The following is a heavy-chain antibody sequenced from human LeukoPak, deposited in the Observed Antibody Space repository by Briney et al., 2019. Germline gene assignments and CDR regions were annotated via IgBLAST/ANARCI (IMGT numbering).Heavy chain of an antibody. CDR3: ARVPGRGDGGYYYYYMDV. D-gene: IGHD1-14*01. J-gene: IGHJ6*03. CDR2: IKQDGSEK. CDR1: GFTFSSYW. Sequence: PGGSLRLSCAASGFTFSSYWMSWVRQAPGKGLEWVANIKQDGSEKYYVDSVKGRFTISRDNAKNSLYLQMNSLRAEDTAVYYCARVPGRGDGGYYYYYMDVWGKGTTVTVSS. V-gene: IGHV3-7*01.